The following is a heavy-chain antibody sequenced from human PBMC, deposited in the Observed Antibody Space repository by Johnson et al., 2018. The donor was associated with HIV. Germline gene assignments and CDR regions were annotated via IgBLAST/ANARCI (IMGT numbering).Heavy chain of an antibody. Sequence: QVQLVESGGGVVQPGRSLRLSCAASGFTFSSYGMHWVRQAPGKGLEWVSALSGTGDSTYYADSVKGRLPISRDNSKNTLYLQMNSLGAEDPAVYYCAIGRSGILILDDAFDIWGQGTMVTVSS. CDR3: AIGRSGILILDDAFDI. D-gene: IGHD1-14*01. CDR1: GFTFSSYG. V-gene: IGHV3-NL1*01. CDR2: LSGTGDST. J-gene: IGHJ3*02.